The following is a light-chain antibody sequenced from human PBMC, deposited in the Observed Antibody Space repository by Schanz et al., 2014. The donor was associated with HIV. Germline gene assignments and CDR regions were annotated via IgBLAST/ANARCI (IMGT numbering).Light chain of an antibody. J-gene: IGKJ4*01. V-gene: IGKV3-15*01. CDR2: GAS. CDR1: QTVSNA. Sequence: ILMTQSPATLSVSPGERATLSCRASQTVSNALAWYQQKPGQAPRLLIYGASTRATGIPARFSGSGSGTEFTLTISSLQSEDFTLYYCHQYNNWPPMTFGGGTKVEIK. CDR3: HQYNNWPPMT.